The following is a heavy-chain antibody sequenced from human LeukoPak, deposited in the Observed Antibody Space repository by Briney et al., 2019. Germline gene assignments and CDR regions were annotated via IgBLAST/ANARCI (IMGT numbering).Heavy chain of an antibody. D-gene: IGHD3-10*01. J-gene: IGHJ4*02. CDR3: ARDLSMVRGVITFDY. V-gene: IGHV1-2*06. CDR2: INPNSGGT. CDR1: GYTFTGYY. Sequence: ASVKVPCKASGYTFTGYYMHWVRQAPGQGLEWMGRINPNSGGTNYAQKSQGRVTMTRDTSISTAYMELSRLRSDDTAVYYCARDLSMVRGVITFDYWGQGTLVTVSS.